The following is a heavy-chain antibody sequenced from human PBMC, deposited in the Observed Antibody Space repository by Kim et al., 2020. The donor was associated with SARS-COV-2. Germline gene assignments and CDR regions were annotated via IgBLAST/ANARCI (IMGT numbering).Heavy chain of an antibody. CDR3: AKGVNLGVMVRGNWFDP. CDR2: ISGSGGST. Sequence: GGSLRLSCAASGFTFSSYAMSWVRQAPGKGLEWVSAISGSGGSTYYADSVKGRFTISRDNSKNTLYLQMNSLRAEDTAVYYCAKGVNLGVMVRGNWFDPWGQGTLVTVSS. V-gene: IGHV3-23*01. CDR1: GFTFSSYA. J-gene: IGHJ5*02. D-gene: IGHD3-10*01.